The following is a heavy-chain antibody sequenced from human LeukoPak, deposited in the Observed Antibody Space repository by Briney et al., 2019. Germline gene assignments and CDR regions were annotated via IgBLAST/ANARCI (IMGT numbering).Heavy chain of an antibody. CDR2: MNPDSGDT. J-gene: IGHJ1*01. CDR3: GRGHSAYYGSGYCPVVKH. CDR1: GYTFTTYD. Sequence: ASVKVSCKASGYTFTTYDINWVRQAPGQGLEWMGWMNPDSGDTGYAQNCQGRVTMTRSTSITTAYMELSSLRSEDTAVYYCGRGHSAYYGSGYCPVVKHWGQGTLVNVSS. V-gene: IGHV1-8*01. D-gene: IGHD3-10*01.